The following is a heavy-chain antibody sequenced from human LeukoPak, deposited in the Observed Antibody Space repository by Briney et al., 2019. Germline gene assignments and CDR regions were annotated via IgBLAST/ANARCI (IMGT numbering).Heavy chain of an antibody. CDR1: GFTFSSYW. CDR2: INSDGSST. J-gene: IGHJ4*02. V-gene: IGHV3-74*01. D-gene: IGHD3-10*01. CDR3: ARAGPMVRGVTKLDY. Sequence: GGSLRLSCAVSGFTFSSYWMHWVRQAPGKGLVWVSRINSDGSSTSYADSVKGRFTISRDNAKNTLYLQMNSLRAEDTAVYYCARAGPMVRGVTKLDYWGQGTLVTVSS.